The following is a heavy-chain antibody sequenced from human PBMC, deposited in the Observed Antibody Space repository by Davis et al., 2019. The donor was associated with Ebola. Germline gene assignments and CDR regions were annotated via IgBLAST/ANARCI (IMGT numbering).Heavy chain of an antibody. CDR3: ARGSHYYDSSGYYSLLDY. V-gene: IGHV4-4*02. J-gene: IGHJ4*02. D-gene: IGHD3-22*01. Sequence: SETLSLTCAVSGGSISSTAWWSWVRQTPGKGLEWIGEIYNSGTTNYNPSLKSRVAISVDNSKNQFSLKLSSVTAADTAVYYCARGSHYYDSSGYYSLLDYWGQGTLVTVSS. CDR1: GGSISSTAW. CDR2: IYNSGTT.